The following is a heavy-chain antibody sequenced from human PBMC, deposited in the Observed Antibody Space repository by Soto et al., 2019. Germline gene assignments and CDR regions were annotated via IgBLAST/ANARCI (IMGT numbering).Heavy chain of an antibody. V-gene: IGHV1-69*01. D-gene: IGHD2-15*01. CDR1: GGTFSSYA. J-gene: IGHJ3*02. CDR3: EREGGGSYCSGGSCYVRAFDI. Sequence: QVQLVQSGAEVKKPGSSVKVSCKASGGTFSSYAISWVRQAPGQGLEWMGGIIPIFGTANYAQKFQGKVTITADESTSTAYMELSSRRSEDTAVYYCEREGGGSYCSGGSCYVRAFDIWGQGTMVTVS. CDR2: IIPIFGTA.